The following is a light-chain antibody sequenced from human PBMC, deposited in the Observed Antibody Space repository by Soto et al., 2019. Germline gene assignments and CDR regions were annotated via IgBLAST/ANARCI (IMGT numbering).Light chain of an antibody. V-gene: IGLV2-14*01. CDR1: RTDVGGYNF. CDR3: CSYVGSKTYV. Sequence: TDLTQPASVSGSPGQSITISCTGTRTDVGGYNFVSWYQQHPGKAPKLIIYEVSNRPSGVSNRFSGSKSDNTASLTISGLQAEYEADYYCCSYVGSKTYVFGTGTKVTVL. CDR2: EVS. J-gene: IGLJ1*01.